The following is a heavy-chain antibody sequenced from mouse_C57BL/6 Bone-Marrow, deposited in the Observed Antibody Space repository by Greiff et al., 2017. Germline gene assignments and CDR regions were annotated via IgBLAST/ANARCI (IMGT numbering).Heavy chain of an antibody. CDR2: ISSGSSTI. Sequence: EVMLVESGGGLVKPGGSLKLSCAASGFTFSDYGMHWVRQAPEKGLEWVAYISSGSSTIYYADTVKGRFTISRDNAKNTLFLQMTSLRSEDTAMYYCAIITTVVEGGYWGQGTTLTVSS. J-gene: IGHJ2*01. D-gene: IGHD1-1*01. CDR1: GFTFSDYG. CDR3: AIITTVVEGGY. V-gene: IGHV5-17*01.